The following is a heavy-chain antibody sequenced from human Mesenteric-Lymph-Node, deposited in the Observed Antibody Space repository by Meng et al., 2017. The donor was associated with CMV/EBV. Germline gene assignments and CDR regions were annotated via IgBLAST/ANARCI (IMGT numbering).Heavy chain of an antibody. V-gene: IGHV3-30-3*01. D-gene: IGHD3-3*01. CDR2: ISYDGSNK. CDR3: ARDLTLTIFGVVIIGHPDY. CDR1: FSSDA. Sequence: FSSDAMDWVRQAPGKGLEWVAVISYDGSNKYYADSVKGRFTISRDNSKNTLYLQMNSLRAEDTAVYYCARDLTLTIFGVVIIGHPDYWGQGTLVTVSS. J-gene: IGHJ4*02.